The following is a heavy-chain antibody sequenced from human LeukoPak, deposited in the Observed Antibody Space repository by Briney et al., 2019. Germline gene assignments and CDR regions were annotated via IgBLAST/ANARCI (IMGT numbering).Heavy chain of an antibody. D-gene: IGHD3-22*01. J-gene: IGHJ4*02. V-gene: IGHV3-23*01. CDR3: ARKHETSAFLLAF. CDR1: GFTFSNYA. CDR2: ISGSTVNT. Sequence: PGGSLRLSCAASGFTFSNYAMSWVRQAPGKGLEWVSTISGSTVNTYYAGSVKGRFTISRDNSKNTLYLQMNSLRAEDTAVYYCARKHETSAFLLAFWGQGTLVTVSS.